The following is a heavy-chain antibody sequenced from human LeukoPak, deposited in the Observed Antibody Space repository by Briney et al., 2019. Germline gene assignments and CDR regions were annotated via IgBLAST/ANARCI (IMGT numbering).Heavy chain of an antibody. Sequence: PGGSLRLSCAASGFTFSSYGMHWVRQAPGKGLEWVAFIRYDGSNKYYADSVKGRFTISRDNSKNTLYLQMNSLRAEDTAVYYCAKDPKINYYDSSGYPDVWGKGTTVTVSS. V-gene: IGHV3-30*02. D-gene: IGHD3-22*01. J-gene: IGHJ6*04. CDR1: GFTFSSYG. CDR2: IRYDGSNK. CDR3: AKDPKINYYDSSGYPDV.